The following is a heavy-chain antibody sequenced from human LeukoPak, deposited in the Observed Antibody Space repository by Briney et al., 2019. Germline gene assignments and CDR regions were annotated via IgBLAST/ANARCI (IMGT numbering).Heavy chain of an antibody. J-gene: IGHJ4*02. CDR2: IRYDGSNK. CDR1: GFTFDDYG. D-gene: IGHD3-22*01. Sequence: GRSLRLSCAASGFTFDDYGMHWVRQAPGKGLEWVAFIRYDGSNKYYADSVKGRFIISRDNSENTLYLQMNSPRAEDTAVYYCAKDRSYYDSGGYRNFDYWGQGTLVTVSS. CDR3: AKDRSYYDSGGYRNFDY. V-gene: IGHV3-30*02.